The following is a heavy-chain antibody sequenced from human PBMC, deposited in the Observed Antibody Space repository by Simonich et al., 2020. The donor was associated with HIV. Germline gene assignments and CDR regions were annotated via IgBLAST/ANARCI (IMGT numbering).Heavy chain of an antibody. J-gene: IGHJ3*02. Sequence: EVQLVESGGGLVQPGGSLRLSCAASGFTFSSYSMNWVRQAPGKGLDGVSYISSSSSTIYYADSVKGRFTISRDNAKNSLYLQMNSLRAEDTAVYYCARDRGWNTFDIWGQGTMVTVSS. CDR2: ISSSSSTI. CDR1: GFTFSSYS. CDR3: ARDRGWNTFDI. V-gene: IGHV3-48*01. D-gene: IGHD1-1*01.